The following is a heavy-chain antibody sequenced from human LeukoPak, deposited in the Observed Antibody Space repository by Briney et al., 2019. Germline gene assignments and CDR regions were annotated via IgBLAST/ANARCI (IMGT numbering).Heavy chain of an antibody. CDR1: GYTFTGYY. CDR2: INPNSGGT. V-gene: IGHV1-2*02. J-gene: IGHJ5*02. Sequence: ASVKVSCKASGYTFTGYYMHWVRQAPGQGLEWMGWINPNSGGTNYAQKFQGGVTMTRDTSISTAYMELSRLRSDDTAVYYCARGINYCSSTSCYTGNWFDPWGQGTLVTVSS. D-gene: IGHD2-2*02. CDR3: ARGINYCSSTSCYTGNWFDP.